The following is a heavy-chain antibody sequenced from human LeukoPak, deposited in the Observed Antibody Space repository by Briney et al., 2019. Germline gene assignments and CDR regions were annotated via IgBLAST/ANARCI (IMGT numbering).Heavy chain of an antibody. D-gene: IGHD1-26*01. CDR1: GFTFSSYW. Sequence: GGSLRLSCAASGFTFSSYWMSWVRQAPGKGLEWVANIKQDGSEKYYVDSAKGRFTISRDNAKNSVYLQMNSLRVEDTAVYYCARDSGRYGYYMDVWGKGTTVTVSS. CDR3: ARDSGRYGYYMDV. J-gene: IGHJ6*04. V-gene: IGHV3-7*01. CDR2: IKQDGSEK.